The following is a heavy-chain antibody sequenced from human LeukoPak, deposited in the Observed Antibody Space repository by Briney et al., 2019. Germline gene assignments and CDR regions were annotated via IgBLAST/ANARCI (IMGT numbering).Heavy chain of an antibody. V-gene: IGHV3-23*01. D-gene: IGHD1-26*01. CDR1: GFTFSSYA. J-gene: IGHJ6*02. Sequence: GGSLRLSCAASGFTFSSYAMSWVRQAPGKGLEWVSAISGSGGSTYYADSVKGRFTISRDNSKNTLYLQMNSLRAEDTAVYYCARRGGATLQGAYYYYYGMDVWGQGTTVTVSS. CDR3: ARRGGATLQGAYYYYYGMDV. CDR2: ISGSGGST.